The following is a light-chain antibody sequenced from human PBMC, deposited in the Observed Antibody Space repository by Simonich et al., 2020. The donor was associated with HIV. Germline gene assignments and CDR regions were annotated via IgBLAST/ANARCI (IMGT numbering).Light chain of an antibody. CDR2: NAS. Sequence: EIVLTQSPGTLSLSPGERATLSCRASQSVSSYLSWYQQKPGQAPRLLIYNASTRATGIPARFSGSGSGTDFTLTISSLEPEDFAVYYCQQRSNWHTFGQGTKLEIK. CDR1: QSVSSY. V-gene: IGKV3-11*01. CDR3: QQRSNWHT. J-gene: IGKJ2*01.